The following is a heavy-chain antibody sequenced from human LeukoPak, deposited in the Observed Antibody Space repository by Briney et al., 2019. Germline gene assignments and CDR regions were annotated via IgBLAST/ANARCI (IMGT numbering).Heavy chain of an antibody. D-gene: IGHD6-19*01. CDR1: GGSISSGSYY. CDR2: IYYSGST. J-gene: IGHJ5*02. Sequence: SETLSLTCTVSGGSISSGSYYWSWIRQPPGKGLEWIGYIYYSGSTNYNPSLKSRVTISVDTSKNQVSLNLISVTAADTAVYYCVRSGGWAAPLGSWGQGTLVTVSS. CDR3: VRSGGWAAPLGS. V-gene: IGHV4-61*01.